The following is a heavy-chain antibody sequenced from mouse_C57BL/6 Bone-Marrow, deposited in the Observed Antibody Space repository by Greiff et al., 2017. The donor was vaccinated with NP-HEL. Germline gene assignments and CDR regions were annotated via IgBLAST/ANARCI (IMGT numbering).Heavy chain of an antibody. CDR3: ARDAPYGNYAMDY. V-gene: IGHV7-1*01. J-gene: IGHJ4*01. D-gene: IGHD2-1*01. CDR2: SRNKANDYTT. Sequence: EVKVVESGGGLVQSGRSLRLSCATSGFTFSDFYMEWVRQAPGKGLEWIAASRNKANDYTTEYSASVKGRFIVSRDTSQSILYLQMNALRAEDTAIYYGARDAPYGNYAMDYWGQGTSVTVSS. CDR1: GFTFSDFY.